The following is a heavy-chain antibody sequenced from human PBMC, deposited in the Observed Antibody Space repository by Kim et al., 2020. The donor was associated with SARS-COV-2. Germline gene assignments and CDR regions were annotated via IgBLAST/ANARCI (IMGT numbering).Heavy chain of an antibody. CDR3: ARDEGTGVDGYNAVWDY. J-gene: IGHJ4*02. CDR1: GFTFSSYE. Sequence: GGSLRLSCAASGFTFSSYEMNWVRQAPGKGLEWVSYISSSGSTIYYADSVKGRFTISRDNAKNSLYLQMNSLRAEDTAVYYCARDEGTGVDGYNAVWDYWGQGTLVTVSS. CDR2: ISSSGSTI. D-gene: IGHD5-12*01. V-gene: IGHV3-48*03.